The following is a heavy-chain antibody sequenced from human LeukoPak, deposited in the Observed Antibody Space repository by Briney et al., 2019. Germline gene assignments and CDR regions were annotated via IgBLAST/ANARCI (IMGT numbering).Heavy chain of an antibody. CDR3: ARREAGYCSGGSCYPFDY. J-gene: IGHJ4*02. V-gene: IGHV4-39*01. Sequence: PSETLSLTCTVSGGSISSSSYYCGWLRQPPGKGLEWIGSIYYSGSTYYNPSLKSRVTISVDTSKNQFSLKLSSVTAADTAVYYCARREAGYCSGGSCYPFDYWGQGTLVTVSS. D-gene: IGHD2-15*01. CDR1: GGSISSSSYY. CDR2: IYYSGST.